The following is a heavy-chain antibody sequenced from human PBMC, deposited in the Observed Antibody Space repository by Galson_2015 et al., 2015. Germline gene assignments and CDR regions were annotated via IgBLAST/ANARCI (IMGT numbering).Heavy chain of an antibody. Sequence: SVKVSCKASGYTFTSYYMHWVRQAPGQGLERMGIINPSGGSTSYAQKFQGRVTMTRDTSTSTVYMELSSLRSEDTAVYYCATSPSPDYDSRGYYLDYWGQGTLVTVSS. V-gene: IGHV1-46*01. CDR2: INPSGGST. J-gene: IGHJ4*02. D-gene: IGHD3-22*01. CDR3: ATSPSPDYDSRGYYLDY. CDR1: GYTFTSYY.